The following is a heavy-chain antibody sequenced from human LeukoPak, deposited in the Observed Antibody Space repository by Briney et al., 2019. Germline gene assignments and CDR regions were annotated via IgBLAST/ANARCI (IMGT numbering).Heavy chain of an antibody. Sequence: SQTLSLTCTVSGGXISSGHYYWTWIRQRPGGGLEWIGYIFYSGSTYYNPSLKSRITISVDTSKNQFSLKLSSVTAADTAVYYCARVLGNSAFDIWGQGTIVTVSS. J-gene: IGHJ3*02. CDR3: ARVLGNSAFDI. CDR1: GGXISSGHYY. CDR2: IFYSGST. V-gene: IGHV4-30-4*08. D-gene: IGHD3-16*01.